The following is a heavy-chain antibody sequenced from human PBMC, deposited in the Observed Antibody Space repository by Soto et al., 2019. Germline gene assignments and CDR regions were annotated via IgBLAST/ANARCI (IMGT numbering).Heavy chain of an antibody. CDR1: GFSLSTSGVG. Sequence: QITLKESGPTLVKPTQTLTLTCTFPGFSLSTSGVGVGWIRQPPGKALEWLALIYRNDEKRYSPSLKSRLTITQDTSKNQVVLTMTNMDPVDTATYYCAHTRSIAARRGPRAASFDYWGQGTLVTVSS. CDR3: AHTRSIAARRGPRAASFDY. V-gene: IGHV2-5*01. D-gene: IGHD6-6*01. J-gene: IGHJ4*02. CDR2: IYRNDEK.